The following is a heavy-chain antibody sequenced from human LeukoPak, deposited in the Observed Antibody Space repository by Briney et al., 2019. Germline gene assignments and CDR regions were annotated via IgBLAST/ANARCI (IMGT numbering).Heavy chain of an antibody. CDR3: AKIVQFTAATGTGLDY. Sequence: GRSLRLSCAASGFTFSYYGMHWVRQAPGKGLDWVAFIWYDGSYIYYADSVKGRFTISRDNSKNTMYLQMNSLRAEDTAVYYCAKIVQFTAATGTGLDYWGQGTLVTVSP. CDR1: GFTFSYYG. J-gene: IGHJ4*02. D-gene: IGHD6-13*01. V-gene: IGHV3-33*06. CDR2: IWYDGSYI.